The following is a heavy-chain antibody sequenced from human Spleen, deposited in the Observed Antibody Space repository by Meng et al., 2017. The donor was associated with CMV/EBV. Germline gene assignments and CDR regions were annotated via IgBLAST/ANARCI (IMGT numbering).Heavy chain of an antibody. V-gene: IGHV3-30-3*01. Sequence: TSYSMHWVRQAPGKGLEWVAVISYDENNKYYADSVKGRFTISRDNSQKNLSLQMDTLRPDDTAVYYCAREMRHCKNGHCYSRGEIDYWGQGTLVTVSS. J-gene: IGHJ4*02. CDR1: TSYS. CDR2: ISYDENNK. CDR3: AREMRHCKNGHCYSRGEIDY. D-gene: IGHD2-21*02.